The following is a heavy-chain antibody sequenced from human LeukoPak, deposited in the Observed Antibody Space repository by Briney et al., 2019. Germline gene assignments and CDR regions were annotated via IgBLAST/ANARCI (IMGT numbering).Heavy chain of an antibody. Sequence: ASVKVSCKASGYTFTSYYMHWVRQAPGQGLEWTGIINPSGGSTSYAQKFQGRVTMTRDTSTSTVYMELSSLRSEDTAVYYCVTSNNDIAAPDYWGQGTLVTVSS. D-gene: IGHD6-25*01. CDR3: VTSNNDIAAPDY. V-gene: IGHV1-46*01. CDR2: INPSGGST. J-gene: IGHJ4*02. CDR1: GYTFTSYY.